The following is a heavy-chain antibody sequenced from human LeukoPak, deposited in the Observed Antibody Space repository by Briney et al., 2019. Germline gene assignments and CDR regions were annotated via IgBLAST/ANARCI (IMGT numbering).Heavy chain of an antibody. CDR3: ARHLEYTTSSGAFDI. CDR2: IYPGDSDT. D-gene: IGHD6-6*01. V-gene: IGHV5-51*01. Sequence: RAGESLKISCKGSGYTFTSYWIAWVRQMPGKGLEWMGFIYPGDSDTRYSPSFQGQVTISDDKSLTTAYLQWSSLKASDTAMYYCARHLEYTTSSGAFDIWGRGTMVTVSS. CDR1: GYTFTSYW. J-gene: IGHJ3*02.